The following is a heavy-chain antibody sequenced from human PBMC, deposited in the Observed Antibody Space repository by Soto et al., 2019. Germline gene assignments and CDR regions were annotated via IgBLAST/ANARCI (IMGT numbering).Heavy chain of an antibody. CDR2: IYPGDSDT. Sequence: GESLKISCKGSGYSFTSYWIGWVRQMPGKGLEWMGIIYPGDSDTRYSPSFQGQVTISADKSISTAYLQWSSLKASDTAMYYCARRHSVSGGSPYAAFDIWGQGTMVTVSS. V-gene: IGHV5-51*01. D-gene: IGHD2-15*01. CDR3: ARRHSVSGGSPYAAFDI. CDR1: GYSFTSYW. J-gene: IGHJ3*02.